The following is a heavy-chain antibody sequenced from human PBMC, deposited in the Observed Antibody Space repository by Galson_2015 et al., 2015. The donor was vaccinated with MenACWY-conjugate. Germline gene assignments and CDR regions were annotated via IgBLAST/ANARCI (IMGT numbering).Heavy chain of an antibody. CDR3: ARLPTWGSSFGYFDY. V-gene: IGHV4-59*08. D-gene: IGHD7-27*01. CDR1: GASISSHH. Sequence: ETLSLTCTVSGASISSHHWSWFRQPPGKGLEWIAYIRDTGSLKDNPSLKSRVTMSADKSHNQFSLRLISVTAADTAVYYCARLPTWGSSFGYFDYWGQGILVAVSS. J-gene: IGHJ4*02. CDR2: IRDTGSL.